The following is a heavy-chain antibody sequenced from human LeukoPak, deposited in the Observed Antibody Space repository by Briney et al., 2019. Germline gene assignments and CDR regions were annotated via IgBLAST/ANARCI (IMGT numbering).Heavy chain of an antibody. V-gene: IGHV1-18*01. CDR2: ISAYNGNT. Sequence: RASVKVSCKASGYTFTSYGISWVRQAPGQGLEWMGWISAYNGNTNYAQKLQGRVTMTTDTSTSTAYMELRSLRSDDTAVYYCARRRDSGSLQHFDYWGQGTLVTVSS. CDR3: ARRRDSGSLQHFDY. J-gene: IGHJ4*02. D-gene: IGHD1-26*01. CDR1: GYTFTSYG.